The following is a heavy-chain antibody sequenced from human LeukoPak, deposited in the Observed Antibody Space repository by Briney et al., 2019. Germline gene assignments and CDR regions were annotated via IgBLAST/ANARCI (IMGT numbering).Heavy chain of an antibody. J-gene: IGHJ4*02. CDR2: IYGSTSA. D-gene: IGHD4-17*01. Sequence: GGSLRLSCAASGFTVSSNYINWVRQAPGKGLEWVSLIYGSTSADYADSVKGRFTISRDTSMNTVYLQMNSPRAEDTAVYYCARLNFGDDYWGQGTLVTVSS. V-gene: IGHV3-66*01. CDR1: GFTVSSNY. CDR3: ARLNFGDDY.